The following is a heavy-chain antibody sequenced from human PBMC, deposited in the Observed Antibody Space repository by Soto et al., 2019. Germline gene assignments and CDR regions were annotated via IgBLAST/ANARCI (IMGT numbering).Heavy chain of an antibody. J-gene: IGHJ6*02. CDR3: ARAHLGYCSSTSCYTMYENSYYYYYYGMDV. V-gene: IGHV1-69*01. CDR2: IIPIFGTA. D-gene: IGHD2-2*02. CDR1: GGTFSSYA. Sequence: QVQLVQSGAEVKKPGSSVKVSCKASGGTFSSYAISWVRQAPGQGLEWMGGIIPIFGTANYAQKFQGRVTITADESTSTAYMELSSLRSEDTAVYYCARAHLGYCSSTSCYTMYENSYYYYYYGMDVWGQGTTVTVSS.